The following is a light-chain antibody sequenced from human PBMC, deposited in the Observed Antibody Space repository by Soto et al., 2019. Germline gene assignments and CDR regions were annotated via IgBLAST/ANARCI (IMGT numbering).Light chain of an antibody. CDR1: QSVSSSY. Sequence: EIVLTQSPGTLSLSPGERATLSCRASQSVSSSYLAWYQQKPGHAPRLLIYGASSRATAIPDRFSGSGSGTGFNHTTSRLEPEDFAVYYCQQYGSSPPVTFGGGTKVEIK. CDR2: GAS. V-gene: IGKV3-20*01. J-gene: IGKJ4*01. CDR3: QQYGSSPPVT.